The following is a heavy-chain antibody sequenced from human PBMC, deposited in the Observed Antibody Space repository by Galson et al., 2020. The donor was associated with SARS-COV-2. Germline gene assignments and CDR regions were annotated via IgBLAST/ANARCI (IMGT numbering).Heavy chain of an antibody. CDR1: GLSLSTSGMR. Sequence: SGPTLVKPTQTLTLTCTFSGLSLSTSGMRVSWIRQPPGKALEWLARIDLDDDKFYSSSLKTRLTISKDTSKNQVVLTMTNMDPVDTATYYCAAPNAYPDYDAFNLWGQGTKVTVSS. CDR3: AAPNAYPDYDAFNL. V-gene: IGHV2-70*04. J-gene: IGHJ3*01. D-gene: IGHD3-16*01. CDR2: IDLDDDK.